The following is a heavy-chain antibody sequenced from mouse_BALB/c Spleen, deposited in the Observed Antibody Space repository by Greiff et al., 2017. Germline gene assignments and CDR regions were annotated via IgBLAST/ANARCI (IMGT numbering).Heavy chain of an antibody. V-gene: IGHV1-7*01. Sequence: ESGAELAKPGASVKMSCKASGYTFTSYWMHWVNQRPGQGLEWIGYISPGTCYTEYNQKFKDKATLTADKTSSTSYMKLSRLTSEDSAVYSCARGVTTVVVDYWGQGTTLTVSS. CDR3: ARGVTTVVVDY. D-gene: IGHD1-1*01. CDR2: ISPGTCYT. J-gene: IGHJ2*01. CDR1: GYTFTSYW.